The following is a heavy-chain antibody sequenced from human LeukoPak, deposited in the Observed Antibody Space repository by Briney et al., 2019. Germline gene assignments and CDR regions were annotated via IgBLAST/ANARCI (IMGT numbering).Heavy chain of an antibody. CDR2: ISSSSSYI. J-gene: IGHJ4*02. CDR3: ARDRLYSSSSEDY. Sequence: PGGSLRLSCAASGFTFSSYSMNWVRQDPGKGLEWVSSISSSSSYIYYADSVKGRFTISRDNSKNTLYLQMNSLRAEDTAVYYCARDRLYSSSSEDYWGQGTLVTVSS. D-gene: IGHD6-6*01. V-gene: IGHV3-21*04. CDR1: GFTFSSYS.